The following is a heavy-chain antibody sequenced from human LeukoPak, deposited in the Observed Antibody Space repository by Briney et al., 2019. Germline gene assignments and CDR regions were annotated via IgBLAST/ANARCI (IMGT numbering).Heavy chain of an antibody. J-gene: IGHJ4*02. CDR1: GYTFTGYY. V-gene: IGHV1-2*02. D-gene: IGHD6-6*01. CDR2: INPNSGGT. Sequence: ASVKVSCKASGYTFTGYYMHWVRQAPGQGLEWMGWINPNSGGTNYAQKFQGRVTMTRDTSISTAYMELSRLRSDDTAVYYCALEYSSSSSLDYWGQGTLVTVSS. CDR3: ALEYSSSSSLDY.